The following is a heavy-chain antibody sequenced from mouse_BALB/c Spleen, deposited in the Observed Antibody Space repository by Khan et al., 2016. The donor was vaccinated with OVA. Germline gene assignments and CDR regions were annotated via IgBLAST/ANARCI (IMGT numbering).Heavy chain of an antibody. Sequence: EVQLQESGPGLVKPSQSLSLTCTVTGYSITSDYAWNWIRQFPGNKLEWMGYISYSGNTKYTPSLKSRFSITRDTSKNPFFLQLNSVTAEDTATYYCARIYGGDFDYWGQGTTLTVSS. D-gene: IGHD1-1*01. J-gene: IGHJ2*01. CDR2: ISYSGNT. V-gene: IGHV3-2*02. CDR3: ARIYGGDFDY. CDR1: GYSITSDYA.